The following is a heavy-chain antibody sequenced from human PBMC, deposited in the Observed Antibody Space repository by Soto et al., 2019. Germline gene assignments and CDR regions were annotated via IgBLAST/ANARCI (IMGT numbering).Heavy chain of an antibody. CDR2: INSDGTST. V-gene: IGHV3-74*01. Sequence: EVQLVESGGGLVQPGGSLRLSCAASGFTFSSYWMHWVRQAPGKGLVWVSCINSDGTSTTYADSVKGRFTISRDNAKNTLDLKMNSLRAEDTAVYYCVRENYDSSGGNWGQGTLVTVSS. CDR3: VRENYDSSGGN. CDR1: GFTFSSYW. D-gene: IGHD3-22*01. J-gene: IGHJ4*02.